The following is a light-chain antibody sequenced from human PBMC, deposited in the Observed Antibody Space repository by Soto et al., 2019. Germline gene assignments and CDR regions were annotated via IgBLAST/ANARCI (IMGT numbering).Light chain of an antibody. Sequence: ETVLTQSPGTLSLSPGERAILSCRASQSVSSTYLAWYQQKPGQAPRLLIYGASSRATGIPDRFSGSGSGTDFTLTISRLEPEDFAVYYCQYYDESLWTFGQGTKVDIK. CDR1: QSVSSTY. J-gene: IGKJ1*01. V-gene: IGKV3-20*01. CDR3: QYYDESLWT. CDR2: GAS.